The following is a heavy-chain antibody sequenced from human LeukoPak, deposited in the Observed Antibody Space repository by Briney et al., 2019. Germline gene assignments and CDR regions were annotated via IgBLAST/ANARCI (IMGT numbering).Heavy chain of an antibody. Sequence: ASVKVSCKASGYTFTGYYMHWVRQAPGQGLEWMGWINPNSGGTNYAQKFQGRVTMTRDTSISTAYMELSSLRSEDTAVYYCARGVRTYYDFWSGYYTAYYYGMDVWGQGTTVTVSS. J-gene: IGHJ6*02. CDR1: GYTFTGYY. D-gene: IGHD3-3*01. CDR3: ARGVRTYYDFWSGYYTAYYYGMDV. CDR2: INPNSGGT. V-gene: IGHV1-2*02.